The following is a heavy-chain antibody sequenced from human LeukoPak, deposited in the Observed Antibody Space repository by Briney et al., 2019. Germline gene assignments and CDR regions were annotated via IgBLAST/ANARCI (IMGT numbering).Heavy chain of an antibody. CDR1: GFAFSSYA. V-gene: IGHV3-30*04. D-gene: IGHD6-19*01. J-gene: IGHJ4*02. CDR3: ARFAVAGATDY. CDR2: ISYDGSNK. Sequence: GRSLRLSCAASGFAFSSYAMHWVRQAPGKELEWVAVISYDGSNKYYADSVKGRFTISRDNSKNTLYLQMNSLRAEDTAVYYCARFAVAGATDYWGQGTLVTVSS.